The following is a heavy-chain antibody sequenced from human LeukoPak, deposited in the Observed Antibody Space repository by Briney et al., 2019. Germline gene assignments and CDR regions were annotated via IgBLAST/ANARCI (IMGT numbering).Heavy chain of an antibody. J-gene: IGHJ4*02. V-gene: IGHV1-69*06. CDR1: GGTFSSYA. CDR3: ASGRYCSSTSCYTEFDY. D-gene: IGHD2-2*02. Sequence: ASVKVSCKASGGTFSSYAISWVRQAPGQGLEWMGGIIPIFGTANYAQKFQGRVTITADKSTSTAYMELSSLRSEDTAVYYCASGRYCSSTSCYTEFDYWGQGTLVTVSS. CDR2: IIPIFGTA.